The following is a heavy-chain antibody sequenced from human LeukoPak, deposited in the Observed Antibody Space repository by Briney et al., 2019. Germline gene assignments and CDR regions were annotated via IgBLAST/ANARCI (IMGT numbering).Heavy chain of an antibody. CDR1: GFTFSSYW. V-gene: IGHV3-7*01. CDR3: ARDWPPYYFDY. Sequence: PGGSLRLSCAASGFTFSSYWMSWVRQAPGKGLEWVVNIKQDGSEKYYVDSVKGRFTISRDNAKNSLYLQMNSLRAEDTAVYYCARDWPPYYFDYWGQGTLVTVSS. J-gene: IGHJ4*02. CDR2: IKQDGSEK.